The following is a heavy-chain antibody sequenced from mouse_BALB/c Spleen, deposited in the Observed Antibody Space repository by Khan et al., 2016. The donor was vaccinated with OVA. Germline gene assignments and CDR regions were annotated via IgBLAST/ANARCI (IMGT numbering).Heavy chain of an antibody. CDR3: ARPSYDPRDFDV. CDR2: IDPANGNT. D-gene: IGHD2-3*01. CDR1: GFNIKDTY. J-gene: IGHJ1*01. Sequence: EVQLQQSGAALVKPGASVDLSCTASGFNIKDTYIHWVKQRPEQGLEWIGRIDPANGNTKYDPKFQGTATITADTSSNTSYLRLSSLTSEDTAVYFWARPSYDPRDFDVWGAGTTVTVSS. V-gene: IGHV14-3*02.